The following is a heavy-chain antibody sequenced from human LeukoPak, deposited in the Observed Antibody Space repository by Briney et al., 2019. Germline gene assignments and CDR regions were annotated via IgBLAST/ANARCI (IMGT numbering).Heavy chain of an antibody. CDR3: AKELNYYMDV. Sequence: PGGSLRLSCAASGFTFSSYGMHWVRQAPGKGLEWVAVISYDGSNKYYADSVKGRFTISRDNSKNTLYLQMNSLRAEDTAVYYCAKELNYYMDVWGKGTTVTVSS. CDR2: ISYDGSNK. J-gene: IGHJ6*03. CDR1: GFTFSSYG. V-gene: IGHV3-30*18.